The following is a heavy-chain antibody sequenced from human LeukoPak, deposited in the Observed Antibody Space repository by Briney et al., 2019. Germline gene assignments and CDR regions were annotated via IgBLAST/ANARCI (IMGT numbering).Heavy chain of an antibody. D-gene: IGHD3-10*01. CDR1: GGSFSGYY. CDR3: ARIGTALLWFGELGWFDP. Sequence: SETLSLTCAVYGGSFSGYYWSWIRQPPGEGLEWIGEVTHTGGTNYNPSLKSRVTISLDTFKNQFSLKLSSMTAADTAVYYCARIGTALLWFGELGWFDPWGQGTLVTVSS. CDR2: VTHTGGT. V-gene: IGHV4-34*01. J-gene: IGHJ5*02.